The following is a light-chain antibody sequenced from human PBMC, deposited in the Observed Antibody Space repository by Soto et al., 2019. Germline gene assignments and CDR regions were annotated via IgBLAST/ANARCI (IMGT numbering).Light chain of an antibody. Sequence: QSVLTQPASVSGSPGQSITISCTGTSSDVGGYNYVSWYQQHPGKAPKLMIYDVSNRPSGVSNRFSGSKSGNTASLTISGLQAEDEADYYCRSYTSSSTRVFGGGTQLTAL. V-gene: IGLV2-14*01. J-gene: IGLJ2*01. CDR1: SSDVGGYNY. CDR2: DVS. CDR3: RSYTSSSTRV.